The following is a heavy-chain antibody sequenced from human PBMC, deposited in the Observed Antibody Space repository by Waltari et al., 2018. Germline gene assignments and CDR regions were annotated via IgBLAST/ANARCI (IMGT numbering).Heavy chain of an antibody. CDR3: ASGRDSAFDI. V-gene: IGHV6-1*01. Sequence: QVQLQQSGPGLVKPSQTLSLTCAISGDSVYRYGAAWNWIRQSPSRGLEWLGRAYYRSKWSNDYAVSVKSRITINPDTSKNQFSLQLHSVTPDDTAVYYCASGRDSAFDIWGQGTIVTVSS. CDR1: GDSVYRYGAA. CDR2: AYYRSKWSN. J-gene: IGHJ3*02. D-gene: IGHD3-10*01.